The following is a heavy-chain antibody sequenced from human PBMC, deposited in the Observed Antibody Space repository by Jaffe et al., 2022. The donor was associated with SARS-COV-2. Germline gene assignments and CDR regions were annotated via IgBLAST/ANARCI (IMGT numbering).Heavy chain of an antibody. CDR2: IYYSGST. CDR3: ARRARWFDP. Sequence: QLQLQESGPGLVKPSETLSLTCTVSGGSISSSSYYWVWIRQPPGKGLEWIGSIYYSGSTYYNPSLKSRVTISVDTSKNQFSLKLSSVTAADTAIYYCARRARWFDPWGQGTLVTVSS. CDR1: GGSISSSSYY. V-gene: IGHV4-39*01. J-gene: IGHJ5*02.